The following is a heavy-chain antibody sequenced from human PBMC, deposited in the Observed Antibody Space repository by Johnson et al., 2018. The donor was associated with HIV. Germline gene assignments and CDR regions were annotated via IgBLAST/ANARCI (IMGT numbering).Heavy chain of an antibody. V-gene: IGHV3-30-3*01. J-gene: IGHJ3*02. CDR2: ISYDGSNK. CDR3: ARDRLDSSGWYGTDAFDI. D-gene: IGHD6-19*01. Sequence: HVQLVESGGGVVQPGRSLRLSCAASGFTFSSYAMHWVRQAPGKGLEWVAVISYDGSNKYYADSVKGRFTISRDNSKNTLYLQMNSLRAEDTAVYYCARDRLDSSGWYGTDAFDIWGQGTMVTVSS. CDR1: GFTFSSYA.